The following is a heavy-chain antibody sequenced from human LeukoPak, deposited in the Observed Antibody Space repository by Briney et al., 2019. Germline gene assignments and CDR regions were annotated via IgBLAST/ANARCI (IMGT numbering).Heavy chain of an antibody. CDR3: ARGGCESCYNY. D-gene: IGHD2-15*01. J-gene: IGHJ4*02. V-gene: IGHV1-8*01. CDR1: GYTFSDYD. Sequence: ASVKVSCTASGYTFSDYDINWVRQATGQGLEWMGWMNPNSGNTGYAQKFQGRVTMTRDTSTSTAYMELSSVRSEDTAVYYCARGGCESCYNYWGQGTLVTVSS. CDR2: MNPNSGNT.